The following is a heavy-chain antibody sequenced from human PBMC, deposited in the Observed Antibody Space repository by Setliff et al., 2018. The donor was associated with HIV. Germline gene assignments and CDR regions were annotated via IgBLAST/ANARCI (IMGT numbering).Heavy chain of an antibody. CDR1: GGPFSSYA. CDR3: ARALQWLVHYYFDY. V-gene: IGHV1-69*10. J-gene: IGHJ4*02. Sequence: ASVKVSCKASGGPFSSYAISWVRQAPGQGLEWLGGIIPNIGVANYAQKFQGRVTITADESTSTAYMQLSSLRSEDTAVYYCARALQWLVHYYFDYWGQGTLVTVSS. D-gene: IGHD6-19*01. CDR2: IIPNIGVA.